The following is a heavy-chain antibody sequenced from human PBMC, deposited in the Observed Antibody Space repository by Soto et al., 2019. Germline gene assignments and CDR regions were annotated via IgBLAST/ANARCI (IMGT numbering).Heavy chain of an antibody. CDR2: VSSSGITI. Sequence: TGGSLRLSCAASGFTFSSFEMNWVRQAPGKGLEWVSYVSSSGITIYYADSVKGRFTISRDNAKNSLSLQMNSLRAEDTAVYYCARARRFYDLLTGLVPDALDIWGQGTVVTVSS. CDR3: ARARRFYDLLTGLVPDALDI. CDR1: GFTFSSFE. J-gene: IGHJ3*02. V-gene: IGHV3-48*03. D-gene: IGHD3-9*01.